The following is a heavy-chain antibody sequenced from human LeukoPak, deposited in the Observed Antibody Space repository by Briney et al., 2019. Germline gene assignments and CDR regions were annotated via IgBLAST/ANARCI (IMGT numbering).Heavy chain of an antibody. J-gene: IGHJ4*02. Sequence: GGSLRLSCAASGFTFSDYYMSWIRQAPGKGLDWVSYISSSGSTMFYADSVKGRFTTSRDNAKNSLYLQMNSLRAEDTAVYYCARSYSGTYAILDYWGQGTLVAVSS. D-gene: IGHD1-26*01. CDR3: ARSYSGTYAILDY. V-gene: IGHV3-11*04. CDR2: ISSSGSTM. CDR1: GFTFSDYY.